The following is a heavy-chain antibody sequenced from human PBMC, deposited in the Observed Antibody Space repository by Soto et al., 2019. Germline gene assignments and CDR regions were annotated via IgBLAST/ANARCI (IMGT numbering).Heavy chain of an antibody. Sequence: GGSLRLSCAASGFTFSSYAMSWVRQAPGKGLEWVSAISGSGGSTYYADSVKGRFTISRDNSKNTLYLQMNSLRAEDTAVYYCAKARAEEQWLEDDYYYYGMDVWGQGTTVTVSS. D-gene: IGHD6-19*01. CDR1: GFTFSSYA. CDR3: AKARAEEQWLEDDYYYYGMDV. CDR2: ISGSGGST. V-gene: IGHV3-23*01. J-gene: IGHJ6*02.